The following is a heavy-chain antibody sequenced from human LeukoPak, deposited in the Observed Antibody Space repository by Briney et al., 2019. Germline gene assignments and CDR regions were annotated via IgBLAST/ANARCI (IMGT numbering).Heavy chain of an antibody. CDR2: VSATSSYI. CDR1: GFTFSSYS. CDR3: AGWCSSSDYPV. V-gene: IGHV3-21*01. J-gene: IGHJ4*02. Sequence: PGGSLRLSCAASGFTFSSYSMNWVRQAPGKGLEWVSSVSATSSYIYYADSVKGRFIISRDNTKNSLDLQMNRLRAEDTAVYYCAGWCSSSDYPVWGRGTLVTVSS. D-gene: IGHD6-13*01.